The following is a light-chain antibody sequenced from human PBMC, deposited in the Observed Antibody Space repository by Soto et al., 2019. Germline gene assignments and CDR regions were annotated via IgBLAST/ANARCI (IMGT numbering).Light chain of an antibody. CDR1: QTISTW. CDR2: KAS. V-gene: IGKV1-5*03. J-gene: IGKJ2*01. Sequence: DIQMTQSPSTVSASVGDRVTITCRASQTISTWLAWYQQQPGKAPKLLLYKASSLESGVPSRFSGSGSGTEFTLTIGSLQPDDFATYYCQQYDTYPYTFGQGTKLEIK. CDR3: QQYDTYPYT.